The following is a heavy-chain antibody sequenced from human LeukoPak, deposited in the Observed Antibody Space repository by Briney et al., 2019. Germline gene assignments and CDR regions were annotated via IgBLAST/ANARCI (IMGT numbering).Heavy chain of an antibody. J-gene: IGHJ2*01. CDR1: GGSMFSYY. CDR2: IYSSGIT. V-gene: IGHV4-4*08. CDR3: ARRAYYDSSGFHPTSGYFDL. Sequence: SETLSLTCSVSGGSMFSYYWNWIRQPPGKGLEWIEYIYSSGITNYNPSLRSRGTTSVATSRNQFSLRLTSVTAEDTAIYYCARRAYYDSSGFHPTSGYFDLWGRGTLVTVS. D-gene: IGHD3-16*01.